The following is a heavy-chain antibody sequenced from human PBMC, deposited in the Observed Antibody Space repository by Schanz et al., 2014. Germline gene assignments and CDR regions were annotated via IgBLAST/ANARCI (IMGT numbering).Heavy chain of an antibody. CDR1: GFTINSYA. J-gene: IGHJ6*02. D-gene: IGHD2-15*01. CDR2: ISHSGGSK. CDR3: AKGMGYCSGGTCYDYYYYGLDV. Sequence: DVQLLESGGGLVQPGGSLRLSCAASGFTINSYAMTWVRQAPGKGLEWVSSISHSGGSKYYADSVKGRFTISRDNSENTLYLQMNSLSADDTAVFYCAKGMGYCSGGTCYDYYYYGLDVWGQGTTVTVSS. V-gene: IGHV3-23*01.